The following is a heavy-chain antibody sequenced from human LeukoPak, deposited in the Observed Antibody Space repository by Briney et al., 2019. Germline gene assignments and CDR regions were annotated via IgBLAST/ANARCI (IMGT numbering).Heavy chain of an antibody. D-gene: IGHD2-2*01. Sequence: SETLSLTCTVSGGSISSSSYYWGWIRQPPGRGLEWIGEINHSGSTNYNPSLKSRVTISVDTSKNQFSLKLSSVTAADTAVYYCAIDCSSTSCYRAPAGYWGQGTLVTVSS. CDR1: GGSISSSSYY. CDR2: INHSGST. J-gene: IGHJ4*02. V-gene: IGHV4-39*07. CDR3: AIDCSSTSCYRAPAGY.